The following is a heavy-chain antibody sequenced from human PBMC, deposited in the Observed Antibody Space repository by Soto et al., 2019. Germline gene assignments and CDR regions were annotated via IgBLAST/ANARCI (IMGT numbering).Heavy chain of an antibody. CDR1: GGSISSYY. J-gene: IGHJ4*02. CDR2: IYYSGST. V-gene: IGHV4-59*01. CDR3: ARDLAVAGTGYFDS. D-gene: IGHD6-19*01. Sequence: PSETLSLTCTVSGGSISSYYWSWIRQPAGKGLEWIGYIYYSGSTNYNPSLKSRVTISVDTSKNQFSLKVSSVTAADTAVYYCARDLAVAGTGYFDSWGQGTLVTVSS.